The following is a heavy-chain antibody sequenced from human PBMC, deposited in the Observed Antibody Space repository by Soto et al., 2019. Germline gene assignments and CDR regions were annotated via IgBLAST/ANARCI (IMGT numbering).Heavy chain of an antibody. CDR1: GGSISRYY. Sequence: PSETLSLTCTVSGGSISRYYWNWIRQPPGKGLEWVGYIYYSGSTNYNPSLKSRVTISVDTSKNQFSLKLSSVTAADTAIYYCARGPYDSSGYYKVHYFDYWGQGTLVTVSS. CDR2: IYYSGST. V-gene: IGHV4-59*12. CDR3: ARGPYDSSGYYKVHYFDY. J-gene: IGHJ4*02. D-gene: IGHD3-22*01.